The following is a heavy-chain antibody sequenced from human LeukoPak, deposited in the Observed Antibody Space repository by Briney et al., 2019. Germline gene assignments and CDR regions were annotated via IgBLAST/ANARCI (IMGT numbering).Heavy chain of an antibody. CDR2: IIPIFGTA. Sequence: SVKVSCKASGGTFSSYAISWVRQAPGQGLEWMGGIIPIFGTANYAQKFQGRVTITTDESTSTAYMELSSLRSEDTAVYYCARDHLAYCSSTSCLQNAFDIWGQGTMVTVSS. V-gene: IGHV1-69*05. D-gene: IGHD2-2*01. CDR1: GGTFSSYA. CDR3: ARDHLAYCSSTSCLQNAFDI. J-gene: IGHJ3*02.